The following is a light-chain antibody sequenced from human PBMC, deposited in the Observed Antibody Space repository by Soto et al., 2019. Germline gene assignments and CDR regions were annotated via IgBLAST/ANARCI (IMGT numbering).Light chain of an antibody. CDR3: AAWDGSLNVVL. CDR1: SSNIGTNT. CDR2: NTN. V-gene: IGLV1-44*01. Sequence: QAVVTQPPSASGTPGQRVTISCSGSSSNIGTNTVNWYQQLPGSAPQLLLYNTNQRPSGVPGRFSGSKSGTSASLAISGLQSEDEADYYCAAWDGSLNVVLFGGGTKVTVL. J-gene: IGLJ2*01.